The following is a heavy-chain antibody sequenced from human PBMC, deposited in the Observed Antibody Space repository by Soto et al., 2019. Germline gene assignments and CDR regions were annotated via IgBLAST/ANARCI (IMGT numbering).Heavy chain of an antibody. V-gene: IGHV3-30*18. Sequence: PGGSLRLSCEASGLSFSAYGMHWVRQAPGKGLEWVATISYDGSKKYFGDSVKGRFTISRDNSKSTLYLEMNSLRTEDTAVYYCAKASHCNKGRCSVGFIGDRAFDIWGQGTMVTVSS. CDR1: GLSFSAYG. CDR2: ISYDGSKK. J-gene: IGHJ3*02. CDR3: AKASHCNKGRCSVGFIGDRAFDI. D-gene: IGHD2-8*01.